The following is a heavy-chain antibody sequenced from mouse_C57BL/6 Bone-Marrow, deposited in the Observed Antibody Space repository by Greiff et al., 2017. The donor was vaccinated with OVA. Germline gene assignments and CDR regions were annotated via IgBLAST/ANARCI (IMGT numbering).Heavy chain of an antibody. CDR3: ARNGSSYPYWYFDV. CDR1: GYTFTSYW. D-gene: IGHD1-1*01. CDR2: IDPSDSET. V-gene: IGHV1-52*01. Sequence: QVQLQQPGAELVRPGSSVKLSCKASGYTFTSYWMHWVKQRPIQGLEWIGNIDPSDSETHYNQKFKDKATLTVDKSSSTAYMQLSSLTSEYSAVSYCARNGSSYPYWYFDVWGTGTTVTVSS. J-gene: IGHJ1*03.